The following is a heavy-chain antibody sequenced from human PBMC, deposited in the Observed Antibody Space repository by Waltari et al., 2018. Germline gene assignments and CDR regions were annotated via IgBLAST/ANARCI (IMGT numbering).Heavy chain of an antibody. J-gene: IGHJ4*02. D-gene: IGHD3-22*01. CDR2: IIPIFGTA. CDR1: GGTFSSYA. CDR3: ARDLLDSSGGYMPDRIFDY. Sequence: QVQLVQSGAEVKKPGSSVKVSCKASGGTFSSYAISWVRQAPGQGLEWMGGIIPIFGTANYAQKFQGRVTITADESTSTAYMELSSLRSEDTAVYYCARDLLDSSGGYMPDRIFDYWGQGTLVTVSS. V-gene: IGHV1-69*01.